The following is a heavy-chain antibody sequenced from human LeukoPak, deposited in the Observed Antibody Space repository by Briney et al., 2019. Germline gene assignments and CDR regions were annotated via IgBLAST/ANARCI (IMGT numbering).Heavy chain of an antibody. D-gene: IGHD3-9*01. CDR3: AREAQRYFDMLVRIPYYMDV. CDR2: IYHSGRT. J-gene: IGHJ6*03. CDR1: GYSISSGDY. V-gene: IGHV4-38-2*02. Sequence: SETLSLTCTVSGYSISSGDYWGWIRQPPGKGLEWIGSIYHSGRTYYNPSLKSRVTISVDTSKNQFSLKLSSVTAADTAVYYCAREAQRYFDMLVRIPYYMDVWGKGTTVTISS.